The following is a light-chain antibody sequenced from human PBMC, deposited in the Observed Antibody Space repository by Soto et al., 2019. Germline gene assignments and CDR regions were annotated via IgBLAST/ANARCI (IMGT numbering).Light chain of an antibody. V-gene: IGKV1-9*01. CDR2: AAS. Sequence: IQLTQSPSSLSASVGDRVTITCRASPGISSYLAWYPQKPGKAPKLLIYAASTWQSGVPARFSGSGSGTEFTLTISSLQAEDFATYYCQQLNSYPITFGQGTRLEIK. CDR3: QQLNSYPIT. CDR1: PGISSY. J-gene: IGKJ5*01.